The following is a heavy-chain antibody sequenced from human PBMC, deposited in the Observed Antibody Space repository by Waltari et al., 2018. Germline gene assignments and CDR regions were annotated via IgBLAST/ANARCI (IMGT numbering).Heavy chain of an antibody. Sequence: QVQLVKSGAEVKKPGASVKVSCKASGYTFTSYDINWGRQATGQGLEWMGWMNASSGNTGFAREFQGRVTITRNTSMSTSYMELSSLRSEDTAVYYWASGDDCFENWGQGTLVTVSS. CDR3: ASGDDCFEN. J-gene: IGHJ4*02. D-gene: IGHD3-3*01. CDR2: MNASSGNT. V-gene: IGHV1-8*03. CDR1: GYTFTSYD.